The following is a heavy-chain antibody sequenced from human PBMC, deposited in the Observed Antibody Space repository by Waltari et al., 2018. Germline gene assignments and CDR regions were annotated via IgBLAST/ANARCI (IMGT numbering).Heavy chain of an antibody. Sequence: QVQLVQSGAEVKKPGSSVKVSCKASGGTFSSYAISWVRQAPGPGLEWMGGIIPILGTANYEQKYQGGVTITTDESRRTAYMELSSLRSEDTAVYYCARGGIDSGYDSEYWGQGTLVTVSS. D-gene: IGHD5-12*01. CDR1: GGTFSSYA. V-gene: IGHV1-69*05. CDR3: ARGGIDSGYDSEY. CDR2: IIPILGTA. J-gene: IGHJ4*02.